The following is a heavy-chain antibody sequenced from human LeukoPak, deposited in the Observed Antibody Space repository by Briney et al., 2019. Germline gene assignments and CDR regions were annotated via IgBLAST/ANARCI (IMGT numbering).Heavy chain of an antibody. CDR1: GYTFTSHW. D-gene: IGHD1-1*01. CDR2: IFPGNSDT. V-gene: IGHV5-51*01. J-gene: IGHJ2*01. Sequence: KAGESLKISCKDSGYTFTSHWVGWVRQRPGKGLEWVGIIFPGNSDTRYSPSFQGQVTISADTSISTAYLQWGSLKVSDTAMYFCASGHQLVSGGRGTLVTVSS. CDR3: ASGHQLVS.